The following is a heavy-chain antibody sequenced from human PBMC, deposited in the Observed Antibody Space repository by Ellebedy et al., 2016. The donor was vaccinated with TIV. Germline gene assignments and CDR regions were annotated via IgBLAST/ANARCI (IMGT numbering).Heavy chain of an antibody. CDR3: ARAGRVATIWFDY. J-gene: IGHJ4*02. D-gene: IGHD5-12*01. Sequence: GESLKISCAASGFTFSDYWMSWVRQAPGKGLEWVSVIYSGGSTYYADSVKGRFTISRDNSKNTLYLQMNSLRAEDTAVYYCARAGRVATIWFDYWGQGTLVTVSS. CDR1: GFTFSDYW. CDR2: IYSGGST. V-gene: IGHV3-53*01.